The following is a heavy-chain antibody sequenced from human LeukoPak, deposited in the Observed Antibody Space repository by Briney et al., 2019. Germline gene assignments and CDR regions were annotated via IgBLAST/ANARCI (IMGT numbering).Heavy chain of an antibody. CDR3: ARNYGDSLYYFDH. V-gene: IGHV4-61*01. CDR2: IYYSGST. D-gene: IGHD4-17*01. Sequence: SETLSLTCTVSGGSVSSGTYYWSWIRQPPGKGLEWIGYIYYSGSTNYSPSLKSRVTISADTSKNQFSLKLTSVTVADTAAYYCARNYGDSLYYFDHWGQGTLVTVSS. CDR1: GGSVSSGTYY. J-gene: IGHJ4*02.